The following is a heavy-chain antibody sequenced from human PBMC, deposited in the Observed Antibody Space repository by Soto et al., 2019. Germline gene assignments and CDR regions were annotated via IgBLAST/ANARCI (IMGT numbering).Heavy chain of an antibody. Sequence: ASVKVSCKASGGTFSSYAISWVRQAPGRGLEWMGGIIPIFGTANYAQKFQGRVTITADESTSTAYMELSSLRSEDTAVYYCATVAVQVGWFRSDYVPQFDSWGQGTLVTVSS. CDR1: GGTFSSYA. CDR3: ATVAVQVGWFRSDYVPQFDS. D-gene: IGHD3-16*01. CDR2: IIPIFGTA. V-gene: IGHV1-69*13. J-gene: IGHJ4*02.